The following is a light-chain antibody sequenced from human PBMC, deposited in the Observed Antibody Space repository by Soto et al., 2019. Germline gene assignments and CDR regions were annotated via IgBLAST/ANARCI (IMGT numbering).Light chain of an antibody. J-gene: IGLJ1*01. CDR1: SSNIGAGYD. CDR3: QSYASSLSGYV. V-gene: IGLV1-40*01. CDR2: GNS. Sequence: QSVLTQPPSVSGAPGQRVTFSCTGSSSNIGAGYDVHWYQQLPGTAPKLLIYGNSNRPSGVPDRFSGSKSGTSASLAITGLQAEDEADYYCQSYASSLSGYVFGTGTKLTVL.